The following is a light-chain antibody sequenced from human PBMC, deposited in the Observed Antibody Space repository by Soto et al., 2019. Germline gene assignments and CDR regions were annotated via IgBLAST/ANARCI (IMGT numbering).Light chain of an antibody. J-gene: IGLJ1*01. CDR2: DVS. V-gene: IGLV2-14*01. Sequence: QSALTQPASVSGSPGQSITISCTGTSTDVGRYNYVSWYQQHPGKAPKLMVYDVSNRPSWVSNRFSGSKSGITASLTISGLQAEDEADYYCPSYTSDSTYVFETGPKVTVL. CDR1: STDVGRYNY. CDR3: PSYTSDSTYV.